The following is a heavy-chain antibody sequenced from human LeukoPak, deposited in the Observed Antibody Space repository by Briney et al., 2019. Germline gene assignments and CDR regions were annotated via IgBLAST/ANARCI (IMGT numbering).Heavy chain of an antibody. CDR1: GFTFSSYA. Sequence: GGSLRLSCAASGFTFSSYAMSWVRQAPGKGLEWVSSIGGSGGTTDYADSVKGRFTISRDNSKNTLYLQMNSLRAEDTAIYYCAKSFGPVIAAAGTGADWGQGTLVTVSS. V-gene: IGHV3-23*01. J-gene: IGHJ4*02. CDR3: AKSFGPVIAAAGTGAD. CDR2: IGGSGGTT. D-gene: IGHD6-13*01.